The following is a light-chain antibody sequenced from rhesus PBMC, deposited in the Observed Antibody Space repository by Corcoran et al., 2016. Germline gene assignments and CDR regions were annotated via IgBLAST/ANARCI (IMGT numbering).Light chain of an antibody. CDR1: ISNIGSNT. V-gene: IGLV1-60*01. CDR3: VAWDDSLRGPI. J-gene: IGLJ1*01. CDR2: SND. Sequence: QSVLTQPPSASEAARKSVTISCSGSISNIGSNTVSWYQQVPGTAPKLLIYSNDERPSGVSDRFSGSKFGTSASLAISGLQTEDEADYYCVAWDDSLRGPIFGGGTRLTVL.